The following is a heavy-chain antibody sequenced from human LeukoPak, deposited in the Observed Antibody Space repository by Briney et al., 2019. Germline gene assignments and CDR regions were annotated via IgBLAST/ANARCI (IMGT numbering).Heavy chain of an antibody. J-gene: IGHJ4*02. CDR3: ARDGEGVLLWY. CDR1: GGTFSSYA. D-gene: IGHD3-10*01. Sequence: SVKVSCKASGGTFSSYAISWVRQAPGQGLEWMGRIIPILGIANYAQKFQGRVTITADKSTSTAYMELSSLRSEDTAVYYCARDGEGVLLWYWGQGTLVTVSS. CDR2: IIPILGIA. V-gene: IGHV1-69*04.